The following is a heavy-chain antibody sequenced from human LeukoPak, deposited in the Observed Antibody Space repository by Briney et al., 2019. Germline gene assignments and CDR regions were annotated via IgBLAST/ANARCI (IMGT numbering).Heavy chain of an antibody. Sequence: SETLSLTCTLAGASIIIDYGSWIRQPPGKGRGWVGYIYYRGSTNYNPSLKRRVNLSVDTSKNQFSLQLSYVPAADTAVYYCASVWASGTAMVQFVFDIWGQGTMVTVSS. D-gene: IGHD5-18*01. J-gene: IGHJ3*02. CDR1: GASIIIDY. CDR2: IYYRGST. CDR3: ASVWASGTAMVQFVFDI. V-gene: IGHV4-59*01.